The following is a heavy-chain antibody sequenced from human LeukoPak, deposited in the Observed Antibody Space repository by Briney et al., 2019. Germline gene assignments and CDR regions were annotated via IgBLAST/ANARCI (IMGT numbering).Heavy chain of an antibody. D-gene: IGHD6-19*01. CDR1: GGSISSSSYY. V-gene: IGHV4-39*01. CDR2: IYHSGNT. J-gene: IGHJ3*02. Sequence: PSETLSLTCTVSGGSISSSSYYWGWLRQPPGKGLEWIGSIYHSGNTYYNPSLQSRVTISVDTSKNQFSLKLSSVTAADTAVYYCARQWEDSSGWYRVFDMWGQGTMVTVSS. CDR3: ARQWEDSSGWYRVFDM.